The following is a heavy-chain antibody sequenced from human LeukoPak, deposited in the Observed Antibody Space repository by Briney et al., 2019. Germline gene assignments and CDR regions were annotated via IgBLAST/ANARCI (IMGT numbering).Heavy chain of an antibody. CDR1: GGSFSGYY. CDR2: INHSGST. D-gene: IGHD5-12*01. Sequence: SETLSLTCAVYGGSFSGYYWSWIRQPPGKGLGWIGEINHSGSTNYNPSLKSRVTISVDTSKNQFSLKLSSVTAADTAVYYCARGGRYSGYDPFDYWGQGTLVTVSS. CDR3: ARGGRYSGYDPFDY. V-gene: IGHV4-34*01. J-gene: IGHJ4*02.